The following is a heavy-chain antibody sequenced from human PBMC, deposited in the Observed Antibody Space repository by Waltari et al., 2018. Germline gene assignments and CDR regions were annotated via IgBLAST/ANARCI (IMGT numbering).Heavy chain of an antibody. CDR2: ISSSSSTI. J-gene: IGHJ4*02. Sequence: EVQLVESGGGLVQPGGSLRLSCAASGSTFSSYSMNWVRQAPGKGLEWVSYISSSSSTIYYADSVKGRFTISRDNAKNSLYLQMNSLRAEDTALYYCAKDYRGVGITGTTLDYWGQGTLVTVSS. CDR1: GSTFSSYS. CDR3: AKDYRGVGITGTTLDY. V-gene: IGHV3-48*04. D-gene: IGHD1-7*01.